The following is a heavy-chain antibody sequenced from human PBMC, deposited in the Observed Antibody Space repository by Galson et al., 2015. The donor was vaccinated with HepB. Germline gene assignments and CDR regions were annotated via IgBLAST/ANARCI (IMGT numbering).Heavy chain of an antibody. D-gene: IGHD3-3*01. J-gene: IGHJ4*02. CDR3: ASGIYDFWSGYYTPHDY. CDR2: ISGSGGST. CDR1: GFTFSSYA. Sequence: SLRLSCAASGFTFSSYAMSWVRQAPGKGLEWVSAISGSGGSTYYADSVKGRCTISRDNSKNTLYLQMNSLRAEDTAVYYCASGIYDFWSGYYTPHDYWGQGTLVTVSS. V-gene: IGHV3-23*01.